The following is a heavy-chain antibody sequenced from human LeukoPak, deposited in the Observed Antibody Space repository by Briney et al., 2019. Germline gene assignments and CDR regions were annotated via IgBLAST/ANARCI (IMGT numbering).Heavy chain of an antibody. J-gene: IGHJ4*02. D-gene: IGHD2-15*01. V-gene: IGHV4-39*01. CDR1: GGSISSGAYS. CDR2: IYYSGST. Sequence: SETLSLTCAVSGGSISSGAYSWSWIRQPPGKGLEWIGSIYYSGSTYYNPSLKSRVTISVDTSKNQFSLKLSSVTAADTAVYYCARHRTYCSGGSCYFPPFDYWGQGTLVTVSS. CDR3: ARHRTYCSGGSCYFPPFDY.